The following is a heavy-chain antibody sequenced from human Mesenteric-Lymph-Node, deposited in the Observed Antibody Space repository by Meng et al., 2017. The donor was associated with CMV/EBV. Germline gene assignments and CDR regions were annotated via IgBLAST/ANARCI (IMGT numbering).Heavy chain of an antibody. CDR3: ARDRRTYGSGSYPIYYFDY. Sequence: RSGSWCSWVRQPPGKGLEWIGEIYRSGGTNYNPSLRSRVTISVDKSKNQFSLKLSSVTAADTAVYYCARDRRTYGSGSYPIYYFDYWGQGTLVTVSS. J-gene: IGHJ4*02. CDR1: RSGSW. D-gene: IGHD3-10*01. CDR2: IYRSGGT. V-gene: IGHV4-4*02.